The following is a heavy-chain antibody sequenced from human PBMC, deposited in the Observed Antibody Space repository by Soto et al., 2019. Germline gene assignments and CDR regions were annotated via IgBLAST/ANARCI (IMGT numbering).Heavy chain of an antibody. CDR3: ARSPIDDYDLGLVYFDY. D-gene: IGHD4-17*01. V-gene: IGHV4-31*03. CDR1: GGSISSGGYY. Sequence: SETLSLTCTVSGGSISSGGYYWSWIRQHPGKGLEWIGYIYYSGSTYYNPSLKSRVTISVDTSKNQFSLKLSSVTAADTAVYYCARSPIDDYDLGLVYFDYWGQGTLVTVSS. CDR2: IYYSGST. J-gene: IGHJ4*02.